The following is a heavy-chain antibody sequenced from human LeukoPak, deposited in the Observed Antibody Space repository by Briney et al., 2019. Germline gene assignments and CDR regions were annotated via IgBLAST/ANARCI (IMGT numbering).Heavy chain of an antibody. CDR1: GFSVNNHY. V-gene: IGHV3-66*01. Sequence: GGSLRLSCAVSGFSVNNHYISWVRQAPGKGLEWVSVIYSGGSTYYADSVKGRFTISRDNSKNTLYLQMNSLRAEDTAIYYCAKDRQPAVRGVDYWCQGTLVTVSS. CDR3: AKDRQPAVRGVDY. J-gene: IGHJ4*02. CDR2: IYSGGST. D-gene: IGHD3-10*01.